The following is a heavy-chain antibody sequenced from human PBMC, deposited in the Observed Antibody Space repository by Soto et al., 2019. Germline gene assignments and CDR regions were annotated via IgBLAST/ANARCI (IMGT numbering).Heavy chain of an antibody. CDR2: ISSSSHYI. CDR1: GFTISSCS. CDR3: ARAETRGDPDNYNGKDV. J-gene: IGHJ6*02. V-gene: IGHV3-21*01. Sequence: LRLSCAASGFTISSCSMNWVHQAPGKGLGWVSSISSSSHYICYADSGKGRCTIPRDNAKNSLYLQMNSLRAEDTAVYYCARAETRGDPDNYNGKDVWGQGTTVTVSS. D-gene: IGHD3-10*01.